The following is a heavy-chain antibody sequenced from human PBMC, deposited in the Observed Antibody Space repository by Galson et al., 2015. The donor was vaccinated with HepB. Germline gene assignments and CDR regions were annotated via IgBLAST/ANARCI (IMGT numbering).Heavy chain of an antibody. D-gene: IGHD4-17*01. J-gene: IGHJ4*02. CDR2: IYHSGST. CDR1: GYSISSGYY. CDR3: ARGDYGGRVGGTGDY. Sequence: ETLSLTCTVSGYSISSGYYWGWIRQPPGKGLEWIGSIYHSGSTYYNPSLKSRVTISVDTSKNQFSLKLSSVTAADTAVYYCARGDYGGRVGGTGDYWGQGTLVTVSS. V-gene: IGHV4-38-2*02.